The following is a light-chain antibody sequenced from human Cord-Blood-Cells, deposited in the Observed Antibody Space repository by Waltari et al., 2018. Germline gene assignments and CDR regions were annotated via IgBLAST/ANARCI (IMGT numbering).Light chain of an antibody. CDR1: QSVRSN. V-gene: IGKV3-15*01. CDR3: QQYNNWPLT. CDR2: GAS. Sequence: EIVMTQSPATLSVSPGVRATLSCRASQSVRSNLAWYQQKPGQAPRLLIYGASTRATGIPARFSGSGSGTEFTLTISSLQSEDFAVYYCQQYNNWPLTFGGGTKVEIK. J-gene: IGKJ4*01.